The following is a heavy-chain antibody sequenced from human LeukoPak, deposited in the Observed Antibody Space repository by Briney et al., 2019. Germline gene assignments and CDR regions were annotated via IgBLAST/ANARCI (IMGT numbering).Heavy chain of an antibody. J-gene: IGHJ4*02. Sequence: GGSLRLSCAASGFIFSSYWMTWVRQAPGKGLEWVATIKHDGSEDYYLDSVKGRFTISRDNAKSSMWLHMNSLRAEDTAVYYCARDQTPFYWGQGSLVTVPS. CDR1: GFIFSSYW. CDR2: IKHDGSED. D-gene: IGHD2-15*01. V-gene: IGHV3-7*01. CDR3: ARDQTPFY.